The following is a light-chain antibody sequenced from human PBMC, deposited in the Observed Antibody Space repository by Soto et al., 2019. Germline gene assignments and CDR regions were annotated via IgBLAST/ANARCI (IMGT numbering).Light chain of an antibody. Sequence: EIVLTQSPAALSLSPGERATLSCRASQSVSSGSLAWYQQKPGQAPRLLIYAASARATGIPDRFSGSGSGTDFTLTVSRLEPEDFAVYYCQQYHNSPRTFGQGTKVEIK. J-gene: IGKJ1*01. V-gene: IGKV3-20*01. CDR2: AAS. CDR3: QQYHNSPRT. CDR1: QSVSSGS.